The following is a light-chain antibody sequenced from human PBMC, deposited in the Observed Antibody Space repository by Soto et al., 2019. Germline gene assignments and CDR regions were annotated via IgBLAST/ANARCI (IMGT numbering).Light chain of an antibody. CDR1: SSDVGGYNY. V-gene: IGLV2-8*01. CDR2: EVS. Sequence: QSVLTQPPSASGSPGQSVTISCTGTSSDVGGYNYVSWYQQHPGKAPELMIYEVSKRPSGVPDRFSGSKSGNTASLTVSGLQAEDEADYYCSSYAGSNKRVFGGGTKVTVL. J-gene: IGLJ2*01. CDR3: SSYAGSNKRV.